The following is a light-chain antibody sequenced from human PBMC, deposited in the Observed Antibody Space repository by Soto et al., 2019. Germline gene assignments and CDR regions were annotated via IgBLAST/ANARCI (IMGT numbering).Light chain of an antibody. CDR1: QGIRSC. CDR2: AAS. Sequence: DIQMTQSPSSVSASVGDRVTITCRTSQGIRSCLAWYQQKPGKAPKLLIYAASSVQSGVTSRFSGSGSGTEFSLTVRTPLPEGFATYYCPPANSCPLSFGGGNKVEIK. CDR3: PPANSCPLS. J-gene: IGKJ4*01. V-gene: IGKV1-12*01.